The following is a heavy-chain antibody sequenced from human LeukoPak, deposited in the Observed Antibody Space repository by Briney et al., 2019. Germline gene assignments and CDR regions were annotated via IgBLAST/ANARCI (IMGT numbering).Heavy chain of an antibody. D-gene: IGHD3-10*01. CDR1: GFTFSGCA. J-gene: IGHJ4*02. Sequence: GGSLRLSCATSGFTFSGCAIHWVRQTPGKGLQWVALISYDGSNKYSADSVKGRFTISRDNSRNTLYLQMNSLRAEDTAVYYCARDRGWSQTYGSGTYGLDYWGQGTLVTVSS. CDR3: ARDRGWSQTYGSGTYGLDY. CDR2: ISYDGSNK. V-gene: IGHV3-30*04.